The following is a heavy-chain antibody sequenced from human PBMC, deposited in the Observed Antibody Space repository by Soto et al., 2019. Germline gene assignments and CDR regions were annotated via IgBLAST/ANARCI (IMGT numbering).Heavy chain of an antibody. D-gene: IGHD3-10*01. Sequence: QVQLVESGGGLVKPGGSLRLSCAASGFTFSDYYMSWIRQAPGKGLEWVSYISSSSSYTNYADSVKGRFTISRDNAKNSLYLQMKSLRAEDTAVYYCARPYGSGSYYDAYWGQGTLVTVSS. CDR2: ISSSSSYT. CDR3: ARPYGSGSYYDAY. V-gene: IGHV3-11*05. J-gene: IGHJ4*02. CDR1: GFTFSDYY.